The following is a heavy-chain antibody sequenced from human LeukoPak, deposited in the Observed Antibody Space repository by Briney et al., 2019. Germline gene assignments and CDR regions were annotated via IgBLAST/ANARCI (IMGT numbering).Heavy chain of an antibody. CDR2: ISYDGSKK. J-gene: IGHJ5*02. V-gene: IGHV3-30*03. CDR1: GFTFSTYA. Sequence: GGSLRLPCAASGFTFSTYAMHWVRQAPGKGLEWVAVISYDGSKKYYSDSVKGRFTISRDNSKNTLFLQMNSLRAEDTAVYSCARSGSSWYSGWFDPWGQGTLVTVSS. CDR3: ARSGSSWYSGWFDP. D-gene: IGHD6-13*01.